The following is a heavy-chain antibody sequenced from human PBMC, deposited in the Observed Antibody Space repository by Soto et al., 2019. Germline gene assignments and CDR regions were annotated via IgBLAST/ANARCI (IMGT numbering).Heavy chain of an antibody. D-gene: IGHD3-10*01. CDR3: AKEAQRVRGVPFDY. J-gene: IGHJ4*02. Sequence: AGGSLRLSCVASGFTFDTYALNWVRQAPGKGLERVAVISYDGSNKYYADSVKGRFTISRDNSKNTLYLQMNSLRAEDTAVYYCAKEAQRVRGVPFDYWGQGTLVTVSS. CDR1: GFTFDTYA. CDR2: ISYDGSNK. V-gene: IGHV3-30*18.